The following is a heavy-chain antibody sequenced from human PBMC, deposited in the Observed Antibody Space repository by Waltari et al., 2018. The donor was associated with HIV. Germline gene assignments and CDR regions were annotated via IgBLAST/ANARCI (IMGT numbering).Heavy chain of an antibody. CDR1: GGSFSDDY. J-gene: IGHJ2*01. CDR2: INQYGYT. D-gene: IGHD2-21*01. Sequence: QVQLQQWGAGLLKPSETLSLTCAVYGGSFSDDYWSWIRQPPGKGLEWIGEINQYGYTNDNPSLKSRVTISVDTSKNQFSLKLTSLSDADTAVYYCARVVVMYWYFDLWGRGTLVTVSS. CDR3: ARVVVMYWYFDL. V-gene: IGHV4-34*01.